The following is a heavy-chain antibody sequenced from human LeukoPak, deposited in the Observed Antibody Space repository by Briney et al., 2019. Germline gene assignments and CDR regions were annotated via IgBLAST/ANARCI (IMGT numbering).Heavy chain of an antibody. CDR1: GGSISSGSYY. V-gene: IGHV4-61*02. CDR2: IYTSGST. D-gene: IGHD6-6*01. CDR3: ARHSLPYSSSSEY. J-gene: IGHJ4*02. Sequence: PSETLPLTCTVSGGSISSGSYYWSWIRQPAGKGLEWIGRIYTSGSTNYNPSLKSRVTISVDTSKNQFSLKLSSVTAADTAVYYCARHSLPYSSSSEYWGQGTLVTVSS.